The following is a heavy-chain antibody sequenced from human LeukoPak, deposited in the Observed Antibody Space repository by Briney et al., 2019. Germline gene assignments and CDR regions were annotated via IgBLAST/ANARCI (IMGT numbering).Heavy chain of an antibody. Sequence: GGSLRLSCAASGFTFSSYWMSWVRQAPGKGLEWVSGISPSGDITYYTDSVQGRFTISRDNSKNMMYVQMNSLRAEDTAVYYCARDGGCSGGSCYHPWGQGTLVTVSS. V-gene: IGHV3-23*01. CDR1: GFTFSSYW. J-gene: IGHJ5*02. CDR2: ISPSGDIT. CDR3: ARDGGCSGGSCYHP. D-gene: IGHD2-15*01.